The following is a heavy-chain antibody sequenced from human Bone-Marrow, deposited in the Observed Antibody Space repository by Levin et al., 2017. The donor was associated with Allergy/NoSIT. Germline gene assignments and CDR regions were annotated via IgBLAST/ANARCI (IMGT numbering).Heavy chain of an antibody. CDR3: ARLDVGGAPFDY. CDR1: GYVFTNNW. D-gene: IGHD4-23*01. Sequence: GESLKISCKASGYVFTNNWIGWVRQMPGKGLEWMGSIYPADSDTRYSPSFQGQVTISADNSISTAYLEWGSLKAADTARYYCARLDVGGAPFDYWGQGTLVIVSS. J-gene: IGHJ4*02. CDR2: IYPADSDT. V-gene: IGHV5-51*01.